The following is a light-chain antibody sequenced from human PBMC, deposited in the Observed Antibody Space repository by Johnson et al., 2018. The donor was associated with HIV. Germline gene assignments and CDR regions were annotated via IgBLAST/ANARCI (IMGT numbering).Light chain of an antibody. V-gene: IGLV1-51*01. CDR2: DNN. CDR3: GTWYSSLNSYV. CDR1: TSKIWNNY. J-gene: IGLJ1*01. Sequence: QSVLTQPPSVSAAPGQKVTISCSGSTSKIWNNYVSWYQQLPGTAPKLLIFDNNKRPSGIHDRFSGPKSGSSTTLGITGLQTGDEADDYCGTWYSSLNSYVFGTGTKVSVL.